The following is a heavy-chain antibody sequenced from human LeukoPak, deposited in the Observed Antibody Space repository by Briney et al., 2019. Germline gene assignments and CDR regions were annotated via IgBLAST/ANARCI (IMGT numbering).Heavy chain of an antibody. J-gene: IGHJ5*02. CDR3: ARVIVPAAVVNWFDP. D-gene: IGHD2-2*01. CDR2: IYYSGST. V-gene: IGHV4-30-4*08. Sequence: SETLSLTCTVSGGSISSGDYYWSWIRQPPGKGLEWIGYIYYSGSTYYNPSLKSRVTISVDTSKNQFSLKLSSVTAADTAVYYCARVIVPAAVVNWFDPRGQGTLVTVSS. CDR1: GGSISSGDYY.